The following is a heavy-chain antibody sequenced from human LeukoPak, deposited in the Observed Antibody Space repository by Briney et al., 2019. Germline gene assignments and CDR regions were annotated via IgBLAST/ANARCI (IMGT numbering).Heavy chain of an antibody. CDR3: ARSGCSSTSCYRQGYYYYYMDV. CDR2: IIPIFGTA. CDR1: GGTFSSYA. D-gene: IGHD2-2*01. Sequence: ASVKVSCKASGGTFSSYAISWVRQAPGQGLEWMGEIIPIFGTANYAQKFQGRVTITADESTSTAYMELSSLRSEDTAVYYCARSGCSSTSCYRQGYYYYYMDVWGKGTTVTISS. J-gene: IGHJ6*03. V-gene: IGHV1-69*13.